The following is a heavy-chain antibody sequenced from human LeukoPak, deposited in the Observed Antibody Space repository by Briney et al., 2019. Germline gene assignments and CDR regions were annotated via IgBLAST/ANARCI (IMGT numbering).Heavy chain of an antibody. CDR3: ARTRITMIVGLASRFDY. D-gene: IGHD3-22*01. CDR2: IKQDGSEK. V-gene: IGHV3-7*01. Sequence: GGSLRLSCVASGFTFSNYWMHWVRQAPGKGLEWVANIKQDGSEKYYVDSVKGRFTISRDNAKNSLYLQMNSLRAEDTAVYYCARTRITMIVGLASRFDYWGQGTLVTVSS. J-gene: IGHJ4*02. CDR1: GFTFSNYW.